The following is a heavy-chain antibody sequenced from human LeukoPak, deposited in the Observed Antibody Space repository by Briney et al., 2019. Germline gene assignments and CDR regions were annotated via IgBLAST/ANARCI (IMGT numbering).Heavy chain of an antibody. CDR1: GFTFSDYG. CDR3: ARDWSGYYYGSGSYYYFDY. D-gene: IGHD3-10*01. Sequence: GKSLRLSCAASGFTFSDYGMHWVRQAPGKGLDWVAVIWNDGSNKLQADFVKGRFTISRDNAKNSLYLQMNSLRAEDTAVYYCARDWSGYYYGSGSYYYFDYWGQGTLVTVSS. J-gene: IGHJ4*02. CDR2: IWNDGSNK. V-gene: IGHV3-33*01.